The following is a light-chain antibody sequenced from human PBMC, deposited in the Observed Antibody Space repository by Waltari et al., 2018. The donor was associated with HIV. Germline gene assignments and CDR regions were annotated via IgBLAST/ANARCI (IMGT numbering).Light chain of an antibody. Sequence: QSFLTQPPSASGTPGQTVTISCSGSSSNIENDNVYWYQQLPGMTPKLLCYKNLLRPSGVPDRFAASKSVTSASLTISGLRSADEADYYCVGWDSSLSAYVFGAGTKVAVL. CDR2: KNL. CDR1: SSNIENDN. V-gene: IGLV1-47*01. CDR3: VGWDSSLSAYV. J-gene: IGLJ1*01.